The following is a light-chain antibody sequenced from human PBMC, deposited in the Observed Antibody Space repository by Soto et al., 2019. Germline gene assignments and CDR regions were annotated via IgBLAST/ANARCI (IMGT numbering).Light chain of an antibody. CDR1: QSISNY. J-gene: IGKJ4*01. Sequence: EIVLTQSPGTLSLSPGERDTLSCRASQSISNYLAWFQHKPGQAPRLLISDASKRAAGVPASFSGSGAGTDFTLTISSLEPEDFAVYYCQQRSQWPPLTFGGGTTGEIK. CDR2: DAS. V-gene: IGKV3-11*01. CDR3: QQRSQWPPLT.